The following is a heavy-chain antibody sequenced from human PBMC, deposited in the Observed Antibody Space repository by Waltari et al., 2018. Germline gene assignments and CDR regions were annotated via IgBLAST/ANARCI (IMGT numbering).Heavy chain of an antibody. V-gene: IGHV4-38-2*01. CDR1: GYSISSGYY. CDR2: IYHSGST. CDR3: ARGDYYDSSGYYYSHYFDY. D-gene: IGHD3-22*01. J-gene: IGHJ4*02. Sequence: QVQLQESGPGLVKPSETLSLTCAVSGYSISSGYYWGWIRQPPGKGLEWIGSIYHSGSTYYNTSLKSRVTISVDTSKNQFSLKLSSVTAADTAVYYCARGDYYDSSGYYYSHYFDYWGQGTLVTVSS.